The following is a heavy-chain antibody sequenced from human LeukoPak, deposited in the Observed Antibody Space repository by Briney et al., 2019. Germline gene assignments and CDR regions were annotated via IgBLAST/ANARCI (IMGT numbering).Heavy chain of an antibody. CDR1: GFTFTSSA. J-gene: IGHJ4*02. CDR2: IVVGSGNT. V-gene: IGHV1-58*01. D-gene: IGHD3-9*01. Sequence: GASVKVSCKASGFTFTSSAVQWVRQARGQRLEWIGWIVVGSGNTNYAQKFQERVTITRDMSTSTAYMELSSPRSEDTAVYYCAAVYDILTGYPFDYWGQGTLVTVSS. CDR3: AAVYDILTGYPFDY.